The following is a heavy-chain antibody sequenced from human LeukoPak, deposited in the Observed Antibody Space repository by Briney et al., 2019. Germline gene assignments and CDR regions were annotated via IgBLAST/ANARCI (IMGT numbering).Heavy chain of an antibody. CDR3: ARFERTQRLNWFDP. CDR2: ISAYNGNT. D-gene: IGHD1-1*01. J-gene: IGHJ5*02. Sequence: ASVKVSCKASGYTFTSYGISWLRQAPGQGLEWMGWISAYNGNTNYAQKLQGRVTITTDTSTSTAYMELRSLRSDDTAVYYCARFERTQRLNWFDPWGQGTLVTVSS. CDR1: GYTFTSYG. V-gene: IGHV1-18*01.